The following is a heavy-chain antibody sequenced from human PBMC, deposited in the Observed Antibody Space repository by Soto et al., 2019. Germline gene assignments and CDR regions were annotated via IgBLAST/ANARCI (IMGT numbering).Heavy chain of an antibody. CDR2: ASAYNLNT. Sequence: QVRLVQSGAEVKRPGASVRVSCKASGYTFTNYGITWVRQVPGQGLEWMGWASAYNLNTNYAQKFEDRVIMTTDTSTGTAHMELRSLRYDDTALYCCARERQWEPLLYWGQGTLVTVSS. J-gene: IGHJ4*02. CDR1: GYTFTNYG. D-gene: IGHD1-26*01. CDR3: ARERQWEPLLY. V-gene: IGHV1-18*01.